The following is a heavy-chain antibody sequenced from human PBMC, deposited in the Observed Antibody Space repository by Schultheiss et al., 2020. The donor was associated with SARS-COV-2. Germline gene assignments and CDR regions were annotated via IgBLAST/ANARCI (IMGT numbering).Heavy chain of an antibody. Sequence: SETLSLTCTVSGGSISSYYWSWIRQPPGKGLEWIGYIYYSGSTNYNPSLKSRVTISVDTSKNQFSLKLSSVTAADTAVYYCARDYDTIFGVVTDYYYYGMDVWGQGTTVTVSS. V-gene: IGHV4-59*12. CDR2: IYYSGST. CDR1: GGSISSYY. J-gene: IGHJ6*02. CDR3: ARDYDTIFGVVTDYYYYGMDV. D-gene: IGHD3-3*01.